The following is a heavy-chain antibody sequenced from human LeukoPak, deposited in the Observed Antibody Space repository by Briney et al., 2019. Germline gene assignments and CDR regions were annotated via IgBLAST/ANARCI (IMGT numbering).Heavy chain of an antibody. Sequence: GASVTVSCKASGYSFTGYYVHWVRQAPGQGLEWMGWISPNSGDTNYAQKFQGRVTMTRDTSISTAYMELHRLRSDDTAVYYCARLVTILAWFDPWGQGTLVTVSS. CDR3: ARLVTILAWFDP. D-gene: IGHD3-3*01. V-gene: IGHV1-2*02. CDR1: GYSFTGYY. CDR2: ISPNSGDT. J-gene: IGHJ5*02.